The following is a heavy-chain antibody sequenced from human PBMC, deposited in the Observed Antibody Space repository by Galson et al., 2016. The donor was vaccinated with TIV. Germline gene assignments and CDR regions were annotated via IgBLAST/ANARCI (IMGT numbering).Heavy chain of an antibody. CDR2: ISGHSGNT. Sequence: SVKVSCKASGYTFSYYGISWVRRAPGQGLEWMGWISGHSGNTDYARKFQGRLVMTTDTSTGTAFMEVRSLTSDDTAVYYFARDRGSMTMILVVDYYYGMDVWGQGTTVTVSS. V-gene: IGHV1-18*04. D-gene: IGHD3-22*01. J-gene: IGHJ6*02. CDR1: GYTFSYYG. CDR3: ARDRGSMTMILVVDYYYGMDV.